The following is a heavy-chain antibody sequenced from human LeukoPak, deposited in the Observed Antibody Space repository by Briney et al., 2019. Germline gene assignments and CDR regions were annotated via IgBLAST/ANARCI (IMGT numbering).Heavy chain of an antibody. D-gene: IGHD3-16*01. CDR1: GFTFSSYW. CDR2: IKQDGSEK. CDR3: AGWGGGSFTV. Sequence: HPGGSLRLSCAASGFTFSSYWMSWVRQAPGKGLEWVANIKQDGSEKYYVDSVKGRFTISRDNAKNSLYLQMNSLRAEDTRVYYLAGWGGGSFTVWGQGTLVTVSS. V-gene: IGHV3-7*01. J-gene: IGHJ4*02.